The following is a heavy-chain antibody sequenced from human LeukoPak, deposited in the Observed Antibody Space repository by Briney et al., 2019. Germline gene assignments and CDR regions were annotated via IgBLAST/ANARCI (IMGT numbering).Heavy chain of an antibody. CDR1: GFTFRSYG. Sequence: GTSLRLSCAASGFTFRSYGMQWVRQAPGKGLEWVAYISDDGNTKYYVESVKGRFTGSRDNSKSTLYLQMDSLRAVDTADYYCARGGSYYYFDFWGQGSLVTVSS. CDR2: ISDDGNTK. CDR3: ARGGSYYYFDF. J-gene: IGHJ4*02. D-gene: IGHD1-26*01. V-gene: IGHV3-30*03.